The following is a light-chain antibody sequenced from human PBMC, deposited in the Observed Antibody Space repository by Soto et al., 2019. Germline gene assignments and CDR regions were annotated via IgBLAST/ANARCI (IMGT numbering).Light chain of an antibody. CDR1: QSVSNN. Sequence: EKALTQSPVTLSLSPGERATLSCRASQSVSNNLAWYQQRPGQAPRHLIYGASTRASGVPDRFSGSGSGTDFILTISSLQFKDSAVYYCQQYDVWPALTFGGGTKVDIK. J-gene: IGKJ4*01. CDR3: QQYDVWPALT. V-gene: IGKV3-15*01. CDR2: GAS.